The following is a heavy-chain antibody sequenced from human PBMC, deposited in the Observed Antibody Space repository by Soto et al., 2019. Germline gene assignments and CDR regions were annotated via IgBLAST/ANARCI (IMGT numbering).Heavy chain of an antibody. J-gene: IGHJ6*02. D-gene: IGHD1-26*01. CDR1: GGSISSYY. CDR2: IYYSGST. Sequence: PSETLSLTCTVSGGSISSYYLSWIRQPPGKGLEWIGYIYYSGSTNYNPSLKSRVTISVDTSKNQFSLKLSSVTAADTAVYYCARAPLGATNYYYGVDVWGQGTTVTVSS. V-gene: IGHV4-59*01. CDR3: ARAPLGATNYYYGVDV.